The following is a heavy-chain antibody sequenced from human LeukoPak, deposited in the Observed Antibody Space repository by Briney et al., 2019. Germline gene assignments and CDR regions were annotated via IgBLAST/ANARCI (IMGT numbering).Heavy chain of an antibody. CDR3: ASLEGWFGESPLYFDY. D-gene: IGHD3-10*01. Sequence: SETLSLTCTVSGGSISSYYWSWIRQPPGKGLEWIGYIYYSGSTNYNPSLKSRVTISVDTSKNQFSLKLSSVTAADTAVYYCASLEGWFGESPLYFDYWGQGTLVTVSS. CDR1: GGSISSYY. J-gene: IGHJ4*02. V-gene: IGHV4-59*08. CDR2: IYYSGST.